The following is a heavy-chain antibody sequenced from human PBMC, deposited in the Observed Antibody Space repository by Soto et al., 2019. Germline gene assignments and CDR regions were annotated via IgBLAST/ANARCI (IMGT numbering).Heavy chain of an antibody. V-gene: IGHV1-69*13. CDR2: IIPIFGTA. D-gene: IGHD3-10*01. J-gene: IGHJ6*02. Sequence: GASVKVSCKASGGTFSSYAISWVRQAPGQGLEWMGGIIPIFGTANYAQKFQGRVTITADEATSTAYMELSSLRSEDTAVYYCARDRVSMVRGVIRRGYYYYYGMDVWGQGTTVTV. CDR1: GGTFSSYA. CDR3: ARDRVSMVRGVIRRGYYYYYGMDV.